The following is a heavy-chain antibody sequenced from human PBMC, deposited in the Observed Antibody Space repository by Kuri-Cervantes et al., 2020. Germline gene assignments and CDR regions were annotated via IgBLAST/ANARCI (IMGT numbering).Heavy chain of an antibody. CDR3: ARVDFANDAFDI. Sequence: GESLKISCAASGFPFRTYEMHWVRQAPGKGLEWVSYISSSGSTKYYANSVRGRFTISRDNAKNSLYLQMNSLRAEDTAVYFCARVDFANDAFDIWGQGTMVTVSS. J-gene: IGHJ3*02. V-gene: IGHV3-48*03. D-gene: IGHD2-2*03. CDR2: ISSSGSTK. CDR1: GFPFRTYE.